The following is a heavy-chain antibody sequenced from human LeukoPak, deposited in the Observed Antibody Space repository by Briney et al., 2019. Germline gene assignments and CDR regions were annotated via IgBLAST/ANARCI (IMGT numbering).Heavy chain of an antibody. V-gene: IGHV4-4*09. CDR1: GGSISSYY. Sequence: SETLSLTCTVSGGSISSYYWSWIRQPPGKGLEWIGYIYTSGSTNYNPSLKSRVTISVDTSKNQFSLKLSSVTAADTAVYYCARYSGSYPFDYWGRGTLVTVSS. D-gene: IGHD1-26*01. CDR3: ARYSGSYPFDY. CDR2: IYTSGST. J-gene: IGHJ4*02.